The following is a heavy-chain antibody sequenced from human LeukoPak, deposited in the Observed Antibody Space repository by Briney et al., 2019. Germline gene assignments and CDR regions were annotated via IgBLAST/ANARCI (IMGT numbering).Heavy chain of an antibody. CDR2: ISYDGSNK. CDR3: AKEIVLVPAAMLDY. V-gene: IGHV3-30-3*01. J-gene: IGHJ4*02. D-gene: IGHD2-2*01. CDR1: GFTFSSYA. Sequence: GGSLRLSCAASGFTFSSYAMHWVRQAPGKGLEWVAVISYDGSNKYYADSVKGRFTISRDNSKNTLYLQMNSLRAEDTAVYYCAKEIVLVPAAMLDYWGQGTLVTVSS.